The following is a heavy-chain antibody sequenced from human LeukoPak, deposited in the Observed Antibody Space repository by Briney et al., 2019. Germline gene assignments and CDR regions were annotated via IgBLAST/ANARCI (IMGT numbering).Heavy chain of an antibody. CDR2: IYTNVST. Sequence: PSETLSLTCTASGGSISSYYWSWIRQPAGKGLEWMGRIYTNVSTNYNPPLHSRVATSVATSTNQFSLMVISVTAAGTAVYYCARRSSVGAFDYWGQGTLVTVSS. CDR1: GGSISSYY. V-gene: IGHV4-4*07. CDR3: ARRSSVGAFDY. J-gene: IGHJ4*02. D-gene: IGHD1-26*01.